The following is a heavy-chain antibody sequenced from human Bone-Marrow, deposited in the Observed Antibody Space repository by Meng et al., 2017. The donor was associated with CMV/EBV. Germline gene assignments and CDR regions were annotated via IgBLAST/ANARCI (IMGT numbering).Heavy chain of an antibody. J-gene: IGHJ6*02. Sequence: GSLRLSCTVSGGSISSSSYYWGWIRQPPGKGLEWIGSIYYSGSTYYNPSLKSRVTISVDTSKNQFSLKLSSVTAADTAVYYCAREGPAAISWGGYYYYGMDVWGQGTTVPVSS. CDR1: GGSISSSSYY. CDR2: IYYSGST. D-gene: IGHD2-2*02. V-gene: IGHV4-39*07. CDR3: AREGPAAISWGGYYYYGMDV.